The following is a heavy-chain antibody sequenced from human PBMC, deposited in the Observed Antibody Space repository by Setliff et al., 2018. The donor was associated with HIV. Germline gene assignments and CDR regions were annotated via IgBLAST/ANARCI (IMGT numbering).Heavy chain of an antibody. V-gene: IGHV1-46*01. CDR1: GYAFTSQL. D-gene: IGHD2-21*01. Sequence: ASVKVSCKASGYAFTSQLMHWVRQAPGQGLEWMGIISPSGDTRYSPKFQGRVTFTRDSSASTVYMEMSSLRSEDTAMFYCARGDFDFWGQGTLVTVSS. J-gene: IGHJ4*02. CDR2: ISPSGDT. CDR3: ARGDFDF.